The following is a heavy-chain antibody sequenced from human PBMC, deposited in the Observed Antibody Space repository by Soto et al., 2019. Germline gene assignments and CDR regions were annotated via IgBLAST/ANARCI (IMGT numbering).Heavy chain of an antibody. Sequence: EVHLVESGGGLVQPGGSLRLSCAASGFIFSNFWMSWVRQAPGKGLEWVANIKEDGSEKYHVDSVKGRFTISRDNVKNLMYLQMDSLRAEDTAVEKCVRGGSHSFDYCGQGTLFTVSS. CDR2: IKEDGSEK. CDR1: GFIFSNFW. V-gene: IGHV3-7*05. D-gene: IGHD1-26*01. CDR3: VRGGSHSFDY. J-gene: IGHJ4*02.